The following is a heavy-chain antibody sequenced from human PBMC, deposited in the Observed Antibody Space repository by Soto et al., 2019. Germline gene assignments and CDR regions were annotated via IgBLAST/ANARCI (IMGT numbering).Heavy chain of an antibody. CDR1: GGTISNYY. D-gene: IGHD3-16*01. J-gene: IGHJ1*01. CDR2: IYNSGTT. V-gene: IGHV4-59*08. Sequence: SETLSLTCTVSGGTISNYYWSWIRQPPGKGLEWIGYIYNSGTTNYNPSLKSRVTITVDTSKNQFSLRLSSVTATDTAVYYCARHEGGGYFQYLGQGTLVTVSS. CDR3: ARHEGGGYFQY.